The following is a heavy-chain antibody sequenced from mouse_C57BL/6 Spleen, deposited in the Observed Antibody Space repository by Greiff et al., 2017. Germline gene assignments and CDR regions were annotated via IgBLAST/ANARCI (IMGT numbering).Heavy chain of an antibody. CDR3: ARGAYYGNYEGYFDY. V-gene: IGHV1-54*01. J-gene: IGHJ2*01. CDR2: INPGSGGT. CDR1: GYAFTNYL. D-gene: IGHD2-10*01. Sequence: VQLQQSGAELVRPGTSVKVSCKASGYAFTNYLIEWVKQRPGQGLEWIGVINPGSGGTNYNEKFKGKATLTADKSSSTAYMQLSSLTSEDSAVYFCARGAYYGNYEGYFDYWGQGTTLTVSS.